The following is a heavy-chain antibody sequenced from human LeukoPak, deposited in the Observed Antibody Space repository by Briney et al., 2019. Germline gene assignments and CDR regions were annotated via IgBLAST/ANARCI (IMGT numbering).Heavy chain of an antibody. D-gene: IGHD4-17*01. CDR1: GYTFTGYY. V-gene: IGHV1-2*02. CDR2: INPNSGGT. CDR3: ARDPVDYGDYGFGY. J-gene: IGHJ4*02. Sequence: ASVKVSCKASGYTFTGYYMHWVRQAPGQGLEWMGWINPNSGGTNYSQKFQGRVTMTRDTSISTAYMELSRLRSDDTAVYYCARDPVDYGDYGFGYWGQGTLVTVSS.